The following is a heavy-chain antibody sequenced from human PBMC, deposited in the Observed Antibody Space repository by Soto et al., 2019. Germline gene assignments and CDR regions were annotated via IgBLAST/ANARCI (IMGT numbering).Heavy chain of an antibody. CDR1: GVTFSGYN. V-gene: IGHV3-48*02. CDR3: ARDLGYCVSSSCYLFDP. CDR2: ISSDSSVK. D-gene: IGHD2-2*03. Sequence: TGGSLRLSCASSGVTFSGYNMNLVRQAPGKGLEWVSYISSDSSVKYYADSVKGRFTISRDNPKNSLYLQMNSLRDEDTAVYFCARDLGYCVSSSCYLFDPWGQGTLVTVSS. J-gene: IGHJ5*02.